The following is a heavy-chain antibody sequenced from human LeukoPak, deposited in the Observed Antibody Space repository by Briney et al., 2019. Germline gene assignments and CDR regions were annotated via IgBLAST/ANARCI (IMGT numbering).Heavy chain of an antibody. CDR3: ARIGSSGWYKDY. CDR1: GGSISSSSYY. CDR2: IYHSGTT. D-gene: IGHD6-19*01. V-gene: IGHV4-39*07. Sequence: SETLSLTCTVSGGSISSSSYYWGWFRQPPGKGLEWIGSIYHSGTTYYNPSLKSRVTISVDTSKNQFSLKLNSVTAADTAVYYCARIGSSGWYKDYWGQGTLVAVSS. J-gene: IGHJ4*02.